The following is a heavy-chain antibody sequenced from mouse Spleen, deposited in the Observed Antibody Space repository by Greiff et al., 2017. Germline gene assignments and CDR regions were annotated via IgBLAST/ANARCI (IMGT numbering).Heavy chain of an antibody. CDR3: ARHVATATGAGFAY. CDR1: GFTFSSYT. Sequence: DVKLVESGGGLVQPGGSLKLSCAASGFTFSSYTMSWVRQTPEKRLEWVAYISNGGGSTYYPDTVKGRFTISRDNAKNTLYLQMSSLKSEDTAMYYCARHVATATGAGFAYWGQGTLVTVSA. CDR2: ISNGGGST. V-gene: IGHV5-12-2*01. D-gene: IGHD1-2*01. J-gene: IGHJ3*01.